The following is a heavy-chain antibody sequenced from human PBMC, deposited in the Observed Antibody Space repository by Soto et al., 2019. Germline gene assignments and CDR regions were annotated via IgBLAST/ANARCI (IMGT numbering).Heavy chain of an antibody. J-gene: IGHJ4*02. CDR3: ARGRLSGHPTPTHDY. CDR2: IYHSGTT. CDR1: GGSVSSADSY. D-gene: IGHD2-21*02. Sequence: SETLSLTCIVSGGSVSSADSYWSWIRQAPGKGLEWVGHIYHSGTTYYNPSLKGRLTISVDTSKNQFSLTLRSVTAADTAVYFCARGRLSGHPTPTHDYWGQGTLVTVSS. V-gene: IGHV4-30-4*01.